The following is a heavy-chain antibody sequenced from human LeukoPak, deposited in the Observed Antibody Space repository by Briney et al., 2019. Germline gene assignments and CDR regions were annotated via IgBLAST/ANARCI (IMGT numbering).Heavy chain of an antibody. V-gene: IGHV3-74*01. CDR1: GFNFPPYW. CDR2: VSYDGLTT. CDR3: ARESVATGDWFFDL. J-gene: IGHJ2*01. Sequence: TGGSLRLSCAASGFNFPPYWMHWVRQAPGKGLVWVSRVSYDGLTTAYAESVKGRFTIPRDNARNTLDLQMNSLRAEDTAVYYCARESVATGDWFFDLWGRGTLVTVSS. D-gene: IGHD4-23*01.